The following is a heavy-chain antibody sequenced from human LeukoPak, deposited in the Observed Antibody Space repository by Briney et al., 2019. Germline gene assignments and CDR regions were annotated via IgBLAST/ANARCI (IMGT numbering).Heavy chain of an antibody. D-gene: IGHD3-10*01. J-gene: IGHJ5*02. CDR3: ARLGGSGSYYIGWFDP. CDR1: GGSISSSSYY. CDR2: IYYSGST. V-gene: IGHV4-39*01. Sequence: PSETLPLTCTVSGGSISSSSYYWGWIRQPPGKGLEWIGSIYYSGSTYYNPSLKSRVTISVDTSKNQFSLKLSSVTAADTAVYYCARLGGSGSYYIGWFDPWGQGTLVTVSS.